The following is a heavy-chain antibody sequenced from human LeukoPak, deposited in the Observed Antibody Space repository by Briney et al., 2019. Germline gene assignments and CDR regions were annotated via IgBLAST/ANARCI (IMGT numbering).Heavy chain of an antibody. CDR1: GFTFSSYG. D-gene: IGHD2-2*01. CDR2: IRYDGSNK. V-gene: IGHV3-30*02. Sequence: GGSLRLSCAASGFTFSSYGMHWVRQAPGKGLEWVAFIRYDGSNKYYADSVKGRFTISRDNSKNTLYLQMNSLRAEDTAVYYCAKDRWYCSSTSCYRSRPDAFDIWGQGTMVTVSS. J-gene: IGHJ3*02. CDR3: AKDRWYCSSTSCYRSRPDAFDI.